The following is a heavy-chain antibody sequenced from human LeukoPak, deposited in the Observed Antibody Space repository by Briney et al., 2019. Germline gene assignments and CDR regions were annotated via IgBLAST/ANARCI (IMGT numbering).Heavy chain of an antibody. CDR2: IYSGGST. CDR3: AREPRGKSQQQLDY. J-gene: IGHJ4*02. CDR1: GFTVSSNY. V-gene: IGHV3-53*01. D-gene: IGHD6-13*01. Sequence: PGGSLRLSCAASGFTVSSNYMSWVRQAPGKGLEWVSVIYSGGSTYYADSVKGRFTISRDNAKNSLYLQMNSLRAEDTAVYYCAREPRGKSQQQLDYWGQGTLVTVSS.